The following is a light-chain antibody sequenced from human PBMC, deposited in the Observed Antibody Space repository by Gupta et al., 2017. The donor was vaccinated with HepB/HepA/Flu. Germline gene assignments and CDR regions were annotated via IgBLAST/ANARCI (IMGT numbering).Light chain of an antibody. CDR2: TAS. V-gene: IGKV1-39*01. CDR1: QRISNY. Sequence: DIHLPQPPSSLSAPVGDRVTITCRSSQRISNYLDWYQQKPGKAPKLLIYTASTLQSGVPSRFSGSGSGTDFTLTITNLQPEDLATYFCQQTYNTPPTFGQGTKVNIK. CDR3: QQTYNTPPT. J-gene: IGKJ1*01.